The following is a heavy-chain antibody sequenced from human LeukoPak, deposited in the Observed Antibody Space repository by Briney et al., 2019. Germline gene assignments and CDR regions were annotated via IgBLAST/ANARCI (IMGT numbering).Heavy chain of an antibody. D-gene: IGHD3-22*01. Sequence: SETLSLTCAVYGGSFSGYYWSWIRQPPGKGLEWIGEINHSGSTNYNPSLKSRVTISVDTSKNQFSLKLSSETAADTAVYYCARGYQAPYYYDSSGYYYWGSYWGQGTLVTVSS. V-gene: IGHV4-34*01. CDR1: GGSFSGYY. CDR3: ARGYQAPYYYDSSGYYYWGSY. J-gene: IGHJ4*02. CDR2: INHSGST.